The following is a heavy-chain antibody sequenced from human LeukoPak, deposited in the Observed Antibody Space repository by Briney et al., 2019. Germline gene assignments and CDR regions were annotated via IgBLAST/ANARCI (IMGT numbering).Heavy chain of an antibody. CDR2: ISSDGSST. J-gene: IGHJ4*02. CDR3: ARDQRVTGRPDIDY. CDR1: GFTFRNHW. D-gene: IGHD6-6*01. Sequence: PGGSLRLSCAASGFTFRNHWMHWVRHTPGKGLVWVSRISSDGSSTTYADSVKGRFTISRDNAKNTLYLQMNNLRAEDTAMYYCARDQRVTGRPDIDYWGQGTLVIVFS. V-gene: IGHV3-74*03.